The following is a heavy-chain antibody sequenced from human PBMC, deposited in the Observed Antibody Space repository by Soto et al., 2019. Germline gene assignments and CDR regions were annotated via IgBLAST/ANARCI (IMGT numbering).Heavy chain of an antibody. D-gene: IGHD6-13*01. Sequence: PSETLSLTXTVSGGSISSGDYYWSWIRQPPGKGLEWIGYIYYSGSTYYNPSLKSRVTISVDTSKNQFSLKLSSVTAADTAVYYCARAVAAAGHYFDYWGQGTLVTVSS. J-gene: IGHJ4*02. CDR2: IYYSGST. V-gene: IGHV4-30-4*01. CDR3: ARAVAAAGHYFDY. CDR1: GGSISSGDYY.